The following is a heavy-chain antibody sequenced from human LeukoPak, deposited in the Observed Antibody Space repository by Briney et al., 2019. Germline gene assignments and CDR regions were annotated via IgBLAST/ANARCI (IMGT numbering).Heavy chain of an antibody. CDR1: GGSISSYY. J-gene: IGHJ5*02. CDR3: AKGSYDFLTGYWNWFDP. D-gene: IGHD3-9*01. Sequence: SETLSLTCTVSGGSISSYYWSWIRQPPGKGLEWIGYIYYSGSTNYNPSLKSRVTISVDTSKNQFSLKLSSVTAADTAVYYCAKGSYDFLTGYWNWFDPWGQGTLVTVSS. CDR2: IYYSGST. V-gene: IGHV4-59*01.